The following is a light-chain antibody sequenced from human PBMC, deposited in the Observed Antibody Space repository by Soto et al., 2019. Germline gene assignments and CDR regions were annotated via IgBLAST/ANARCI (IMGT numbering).Light chain of an antibody. CDR1: QVISNY. Sequence: DIQMTQSPSSLSASVGDRVTITCRASQVISNYFAWYQQKPGKVPKLLMYAASTLQSGVPSRFSGSGSGTDFTLTISSLQPEDVATYYCQKYNSAPWTFGQGTKVEIK. CDR2: AAS. CDR3: QKYNSAPWT. J-gene: IGKJ1*01. V-gene: IGKV1-27*01.